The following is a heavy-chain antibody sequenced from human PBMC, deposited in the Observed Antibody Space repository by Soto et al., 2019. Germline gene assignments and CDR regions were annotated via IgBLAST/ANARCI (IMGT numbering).Heavy chain of an antibody. J-gene: IGHJ6*02. V-gene: IGHV3-66*01. CDR2: IYSGGST. CDR3: ARERILEGLFGAEV. CDR1: GFTVSTNY. Sequence: PGGSLRLSCAASGFTVSTNYMSWVRPAPGKGLEWVSVIYSGGSTYYADSVKGRFTISRDNSKNTLYLQMNSLRAEDTAVYYCARERILEGLFGAEVWGQGTTVTVPS. D-gene: IGHD3-3*01.